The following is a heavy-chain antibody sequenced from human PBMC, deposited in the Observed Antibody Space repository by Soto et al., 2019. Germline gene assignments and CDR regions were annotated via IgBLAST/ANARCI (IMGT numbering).Heavy chain of an antibody. D-gene: IGHD4-17*01. Sequence: KPSETLSLTCTVSGDSISSSSYYWGWIRQPPGKGLEWIGSIYYSGSTYYNPSLKSRVTISVDTSKNQFSLKLSSVTAADTAVYFCARHHSSGDYLFDYWGQGTLVTVSS. CDR1: GDSISSSSYY. V-gene: IGHV4-39*01. CDR3: ARHHSSGDYLFDY. J-gene: IGHJ4*02. CDR2: IYYSGST.